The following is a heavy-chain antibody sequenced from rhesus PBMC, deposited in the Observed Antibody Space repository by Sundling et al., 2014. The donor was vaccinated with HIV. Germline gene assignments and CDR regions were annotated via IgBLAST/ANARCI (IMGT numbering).Heavy chain of an antibody. V-gene: IGHV4S10*01. CDR1: GGSISENYR. J-gene: IGHJ3*01. CDR2: INGNSGST. Sequence: QVQLQESGPGLVKPSETLSLTCDVSGGSISENYRWSWIRQTPGKGLEWIGEINGNSGSTKYNPSLKSRVTVSRDTSKNQFSLRLKSVTAADTAVYYCARESVGGXLFLIFWGQGLRVTVSS. CDR3: ARESVGGXLFLIF. D-gene: IGHD3-34*01.